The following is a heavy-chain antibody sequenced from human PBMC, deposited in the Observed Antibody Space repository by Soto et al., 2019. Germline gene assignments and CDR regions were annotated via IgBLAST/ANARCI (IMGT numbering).Heavy chain of an antibody. V-gene: IGHV3-48*02. J-gene: IGHJ6*02. CDR2: ISSSSSTI. D-gene: IGHD3-10*01. CDR1: GFTFSSYS. Sequence: GGSLRLSCAASGFTFSSYSMNWVRQAPGKGLEWVSYISSSSSTIYYADSVKVRVTISIDNAKNSLYLQMNSLRDEDTAVYYCARDWYYYGSGSYYNGYSYHYGMYXWGQGTPFTVS. CDR3: ARDWYYYGSGSYYNGYSYHYGMYX.